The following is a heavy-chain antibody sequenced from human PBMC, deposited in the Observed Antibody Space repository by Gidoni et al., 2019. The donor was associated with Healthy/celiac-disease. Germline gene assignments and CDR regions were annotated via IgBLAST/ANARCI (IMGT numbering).Heavy chain of an antibody. V-gene: IGHV4-38-2*02. Sequence: QVQLQESGPGLVKPSETLSLTCTVSGYSISSGYYWGWIRQPPGKGLEWIGSIYHSGSTYYNPSLKSRVTISVDTSKNQFSLKLSSVTAADTAVYYCARDRGFGVVSPFDYWGQGTLVTVSS. D-gene: IGHD3-3*01. CDR2: IYHSGST. CDR1: GYSISSGYY. J-gene: IGHJ4*02. CDR3: ARDRGFGVVSPFDY.